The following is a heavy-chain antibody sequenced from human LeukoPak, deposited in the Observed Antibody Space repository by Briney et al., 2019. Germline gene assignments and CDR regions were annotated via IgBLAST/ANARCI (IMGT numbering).Heavy chain of an antibody. CDR1: GYTFTSYY. Sequence: ASVKVSCKASGYTFTSYYMHWVRQAPGQGLEWMGIINPSGGSTSYAQKFQGRVTMTRDTFTSTVYMELSSLRSEDTAVYYCAREVVTRNSRYGMDVWGQGTTVTVSS. CDR3: AREVVTRNSRYGMDV. V-gene: IGHV1-46*01. CDR2: INPSGGST. J-gene: IGHJ6*02. D-gene: IGHD4-23*01.